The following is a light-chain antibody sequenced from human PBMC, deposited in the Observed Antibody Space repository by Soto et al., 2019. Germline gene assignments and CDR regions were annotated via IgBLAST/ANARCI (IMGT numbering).Light chain of an antibody. CDR2: GAS. Sequence: EIVMTQSPATLSVSPGERATLSCRASQSVNNKVAWYQQKPGQAPRLLIYGASTRATGIPARFSGSGSGTDFTLTISSLEPEDFAVYYCQQRSNWPGTSGQGTKVDIK. CDR1: QSVNNK. V-gene: IGKV3-15*01. CDR3: QQRSNWPGT. J-gene: IGKJ1*01.